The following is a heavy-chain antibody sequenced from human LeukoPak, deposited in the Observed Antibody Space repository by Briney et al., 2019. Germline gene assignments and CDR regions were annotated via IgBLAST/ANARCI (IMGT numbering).Heavy chain of an antibody. D-gene: IGHD2-15*01. CDR1: GFTFRSHA. Sequence: GGSLRLSCVGSGFTFRSHAMSWVRQAPEKGLEFVSGIYENGGTTYYADSVKGRFSISRDNSKNTLYLQINSLRAEDTAVYYCAKTSGGNYWGQGTLVTVSS. CDR3: AKTSGGNY. V-gene: IGHV3-23*01. CDR2: IYENGGTT. J-gene: IGHJ4*02.